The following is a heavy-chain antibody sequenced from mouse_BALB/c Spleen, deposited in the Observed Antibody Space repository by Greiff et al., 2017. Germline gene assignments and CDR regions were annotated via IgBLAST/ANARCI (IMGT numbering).Heavy chain of an antibody. CDR2: IYPGSGST. CDR3: TRTYDWFAY. J-gene: IGHJ3*01. V-gene: IGHV1S22*01. CDR1: GYTFTSYW. Sequence: LQQPGSELVRPGASVKLSCKASGYTFTSYWMHWVKQRPGQGLEWIGNIYPGSGSTNYDEKFKSKATLTVDTSSSTAYMQLSSLTSEDSAVYYCTRTYDWFAYWGQGTLVTVSA. D-gene: IGHD2-14*01.